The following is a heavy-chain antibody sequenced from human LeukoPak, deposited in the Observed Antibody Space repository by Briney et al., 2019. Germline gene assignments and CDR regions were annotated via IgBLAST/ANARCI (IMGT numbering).Heavy chain of an antibody. Sequence: PGGSLRLSCAASGFTFSSYWMSWVRQAPGKGLEWVANIKQDGSEKYYVDSVKGRFTISRDNAKNSLYLQMNSLRAEDTAVYYCARDLHDYGDYKGGYYYYMDVWGKGTTVTVSS. D-gene: IGHD4-17*01. CDR2: IKQDGSEK. J-gene: IGHJ6*03. CDR3: ARDLHDYGDYKGGYYYYMDV. V-gene: IGHV3-7*01. CDR1: GFTFSSYW.